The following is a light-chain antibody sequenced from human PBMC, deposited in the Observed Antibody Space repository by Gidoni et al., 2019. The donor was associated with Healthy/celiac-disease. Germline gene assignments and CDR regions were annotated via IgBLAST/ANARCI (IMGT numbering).Light chain of an antibody. V-gene: IGKV1-33*01. CDR2: DAS. Sequence: DIQMTQSPSSLSASVGDRVTITCQASQDISKYLNLYQQKPGKAPKLLIYDASNLETGVPSMFSGIGSGTDFTFTISSLQPEDIATYYCQQYDTLPPTFGGGTKVEIK. CDR1: QDISKY. J-gene: IGKJ4*01. CDR3: QQYDTLPPT.